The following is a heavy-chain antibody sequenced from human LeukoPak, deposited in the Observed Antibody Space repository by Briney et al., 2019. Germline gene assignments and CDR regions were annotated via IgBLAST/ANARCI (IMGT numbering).Heavy chain of an antibody. CDR3: ARAQARSLTGMSTVLY. V-gene: IGHV1-8*01. J-gene: IGHJ4*02. CDR1: GYTFTSYD. CDR2: MNPNSGNT. Sequence: ASVKVSCKASGYTFTSYDINWVRQATGQGLEWMGWMNPNSGNTGYAQKFQGRVTMTRNTSISTAYMELSSLRSEDTAVYYCARAQARSLTGMSTVLYWGQGTLVTVSS. D-gene: IGHD7-27*01.